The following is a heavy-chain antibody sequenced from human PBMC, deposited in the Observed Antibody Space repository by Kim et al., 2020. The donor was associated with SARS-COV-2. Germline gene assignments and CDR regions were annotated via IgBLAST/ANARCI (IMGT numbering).Heavy chain of an antibody. CDR1: GGSISSYY. J-gene: IGHJ3*02. Sequence: SETLSLTCTVSGGSISSYYWSWIRQPPGKGLEWIGYIYYSGSTNYNPSLKSRVTISVDTSKNQFSLKLSSVTAADTAVYYCARVCYDSSGYYHDAFDIWGQGTMVTVSS. V-gene: IGHV4-59*01. D-gene: IGHD3-22*01. CDR2: IYYSGST. CDR3: ARVCYDSSGYYHDAFDI.